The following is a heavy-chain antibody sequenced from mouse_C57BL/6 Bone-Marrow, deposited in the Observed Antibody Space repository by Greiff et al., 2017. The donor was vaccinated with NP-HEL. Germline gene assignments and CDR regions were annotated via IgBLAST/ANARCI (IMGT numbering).Heavy chain of an antibody. Sequence: VQVVESGAELVRPGASVKLSCKASGYTFTDYYINWVKQRPGQGLEWIARIYPGSGNTYYNEKFKGKATLTAEKSSSTAYMQLSSLTSEDSAVYFCAREGDGYYGAMDYWGQGTSVTVSS. J-gene: IGHJ4*01. V-gene: IGHV1-76*01. CDR3: AREGDGYYGAMDY. D-gene: IGHD2-3*01. CDR2: IYPGSGNT. CDR1: GYTFTDYY.